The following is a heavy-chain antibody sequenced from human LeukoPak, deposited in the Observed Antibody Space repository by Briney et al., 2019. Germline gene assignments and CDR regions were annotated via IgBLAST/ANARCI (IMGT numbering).Heavy chain of an antibody. Sequence: GSLRLSCAASGFTFDDYGMSWVRQAPGKGLEWVSGINWNGGSTGYADSVKGRFTISRDNAKNSLYLQMNSLRAEDTALYYCARVEGYSSSWNLDYWGQGTLATVSS. D-gene: IGHD6-13*01. CDR2: INWNGGST. V-gene: IGHV3-20*04. CDR3: ARVEGYSSSWNLDY. CDR1: GFTFDDYG. J-gene: IGHJ4*02.